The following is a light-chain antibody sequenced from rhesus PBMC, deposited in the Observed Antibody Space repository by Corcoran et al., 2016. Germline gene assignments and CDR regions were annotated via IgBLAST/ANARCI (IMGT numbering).Light chain of an antibody. J-gene: IGLJ6*01. V-gene: IGLV2-32*01. CDR3: CSYAGSYTFV. CDR1: SSAIGGSNY. CDR2: EVR. Sequence: QAALTQPRSVSGSPGQSVTISCTGTSSAIGGSNYVSWYQQHPGTAPKLMIYEVRKRPSGVSDRFSGAKSGNTASLTISGLQAEDEADYYCCSYAGSYTFVFGSGTKLTVL.